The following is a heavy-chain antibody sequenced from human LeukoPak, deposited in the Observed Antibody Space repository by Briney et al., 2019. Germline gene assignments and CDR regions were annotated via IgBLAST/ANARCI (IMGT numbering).Heavy chain of an antibody. CDR3: AKAASTKYTGYAFDI. Sequence: GGSLRLSCAASGITFTIYAMSWVRQAPGKGLEWVSGISGTGANTYYGDSVKGRFTISRDNSKNTLYLQMNSLRAEDTAVYYCAKAASTKYTGYAFDIWGQGTMVTVSS. CDR1: GITFTIYA. V-gene: IGHV3-23*01. D-gene: IGHD5-12*01. CDR2: ISGTGANT. J-gene: IGHJ3*02.